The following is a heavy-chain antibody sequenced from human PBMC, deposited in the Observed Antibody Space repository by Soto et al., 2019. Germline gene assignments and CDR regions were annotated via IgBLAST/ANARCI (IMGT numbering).Heavy chain of an antibody. V-gene: IGHV1-18*01. J-gene: IGHJ4*02. CDR1: GYTFTSYG. Sequence: QVPLVQSGAEVKKPGASVKVSCKASGYTFTSYGISWVRQAPGQGLEWMGWISAYNGNTNYAQKLQGRVTMTTDTPTNTAYLELRSQGSDDAAVYYYARLNDYGDYALYWGQGPLVTACS. CDR2: ISAYNGNT. CDR3: ARLNDYGDYALY. D-gene: IGHD4-17*01.